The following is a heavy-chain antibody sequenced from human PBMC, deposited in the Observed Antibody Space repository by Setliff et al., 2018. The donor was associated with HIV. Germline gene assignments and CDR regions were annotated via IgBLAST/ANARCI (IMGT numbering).Heavy chain of an antibody. CDR3: VRAAAGLDV. CDR2: TRNRAXNYIT. Sequence: GGXLRLXCAVSGFSLSXXXXXXVSQAPGKGLEWVGRTRNRAXNYITDYATSVQGRFTISRDYSKDSLFLQMDNLETEDTAVYYCVRAAAGLDVWSQGIRVTVSS. CDR1: GFSLSXXX. J-gene: IGHJ4*02. V-gene: IGHV3-72*01.